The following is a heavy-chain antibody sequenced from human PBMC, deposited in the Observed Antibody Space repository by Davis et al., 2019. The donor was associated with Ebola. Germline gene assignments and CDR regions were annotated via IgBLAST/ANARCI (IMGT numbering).Heavy chain of an antibody. V-gene: IGHV3-74*01. D-gene: IGHD2-15*01. J-gene: IGHJ4*02. CDR2: ISSDGGIT. CDR3: ARGGHCSGGSCYPTPFDY. Sequence: PGGSLRLSCAASGFTFNKYWMHWVRQAPGKGLVYVSRISSDGGITSYADSVKGRFTISRDNAKSTLYLQMNSLTAEDTAVYYCARGGHCSGGSCYPTPFDYWGQGTLVTVSS. CDR1: GFTFNKYW.